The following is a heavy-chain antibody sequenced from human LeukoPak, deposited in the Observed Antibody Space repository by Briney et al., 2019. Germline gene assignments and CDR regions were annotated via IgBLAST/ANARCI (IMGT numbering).Heavy chain of an antibody. D-gene: IGHD1-26*01. CDR1: GGTLNSHT. Sequence: ASVKVSCKASGGTLNSHTFSWVRQAPGQGLEWMGRITPIIDSAKYAQNFQDRVSITADKSMSTVYLELSSLRSEDTAVYFCARVNLRGSQYNWFDPWGQGTLVTVSS. V-gene: IGHV1-69*08. CDR2: ITPIIDSA. J-gene: IGHJ5*02. CDR3: ARVNLRGSQYNWFDP.